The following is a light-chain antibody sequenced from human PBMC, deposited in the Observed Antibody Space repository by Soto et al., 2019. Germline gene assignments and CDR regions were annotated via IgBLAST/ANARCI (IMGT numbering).Light chain of an antibody. J-gene: IGLJ1*01. CDR2: DVS. V-gene: IGLV2-14*01. CDR1: SSDVGAYNY. CDR3: YSYTSSSTYV. Sequence: QSVLTQPASVSGSPGQSVTISCTGTSSDVGAYNYVSWYQQHPAKVPKLMIYDVSNRPSGVSDRFSGYKSGNTASLTISGLQAEDEADYYCYSYTSSSTYVFGTGTKLTVL.